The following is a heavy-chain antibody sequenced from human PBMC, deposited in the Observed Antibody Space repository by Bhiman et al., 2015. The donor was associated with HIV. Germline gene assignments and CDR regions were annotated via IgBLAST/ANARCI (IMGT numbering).Heavy chain of an antibody. V-gene: IGHV3-7*05. CDR1: GFTFSKYW. J-gene: IGHJ4*02. CDR2: IKPDGSEK. Sequence: EVQLVESGGGSVQPGGSLRLSCAASGFTFSKYWMSWVRQAPGKGLEWVANIKPDGSEKYYVDSVKGRFTISRDNAKNSLYLQMNSLRAEDTAVYFCAREGQLGYWGQGTLVSVSS. D-gene: IGHD6-13*01. CDR3: AREGQLGY.